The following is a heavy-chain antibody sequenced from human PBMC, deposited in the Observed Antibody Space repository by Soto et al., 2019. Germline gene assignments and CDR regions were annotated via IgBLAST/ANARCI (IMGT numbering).Heavy chain of an antibody. V-gene: IGHV1-69*01. D-gene: IGHD5-18*01. CDR3: ARQVEDGYRYGYVY. CDR1: AGTLSSSD. Sequence: VSCKASAGTLSSSDISWVRQAPGQGLEWMGGIIPIFGTANYAQKFQGRVTITADESTSTAYLLLSTLKAADTAIYYCARQVEDGYRYGYVYWGHGTLVTVSS. J-gene: IGHJ4*01. CDR2: IIPIFGTA.